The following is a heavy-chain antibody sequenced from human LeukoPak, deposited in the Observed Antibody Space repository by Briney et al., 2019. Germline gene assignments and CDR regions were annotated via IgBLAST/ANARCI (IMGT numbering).Heavy chain of an antibody. V-gene: IGHV3-7*03. CDR3: APVGGSHV. CDR2: INHNGNVN. CDR1: GFTFSSYW. J-gene: IGHJ6*02. D-gene: IGHD4-23*01. Sequence: GGSLRLSCAASGFTFSSYWMNWARQAPGKGLEWVASINHNGNVNYYVDSVKGRFTISRDNAKNSLYLQMSNLRAEDTAVYFCAPVGGSHVRVQGATATVS.